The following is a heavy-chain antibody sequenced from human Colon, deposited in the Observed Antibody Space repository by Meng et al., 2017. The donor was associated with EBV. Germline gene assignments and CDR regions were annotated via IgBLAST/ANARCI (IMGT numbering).Heavy chain of an antibody. CDR3: TNLDY. V-gene: IGHV3-73*02. J-gene: IGHJ4*02. CDR2: ITTKASNYAT. Sequence: VRLVEAGGGFVPPGASLRLSCEASGYTFTTSAVHWVRQASGKGLEWVGRITTKASNYATAYVASVEGRFTVSRDDSTNTAYLRMNSLKTEDTAVYYCTNLDYWGQGILVTVSS. CDR1: GYTFTTSA.